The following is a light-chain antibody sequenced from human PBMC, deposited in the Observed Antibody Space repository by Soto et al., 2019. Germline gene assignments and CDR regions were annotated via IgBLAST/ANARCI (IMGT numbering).Light chain of an antibody. CDR1: QSVSNY. V-gene: IGKV3-11*01. CDR3: QQRSYWLS. J-gene: IGKJ4*01. CDR2: EAS. Sequence: EIVLTQSPATLSLSPGERATLSCRASQSVSNYLAWYQQKPGQAPRLLIYEASNRASGIPARFSGSGSGTDFTLTSSSREPEDFAVYYCQQRSYWLSFGGGTKVEIK.